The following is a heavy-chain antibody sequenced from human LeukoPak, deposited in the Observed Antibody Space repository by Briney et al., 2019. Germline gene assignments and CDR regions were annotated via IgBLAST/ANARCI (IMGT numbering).Heavy chain of an antibody. CDR3: AARYPSRGYRTKIDY. V-gene: IGHV4-59*12. Sequence: SETLSLTCTVSGGSISSYYWSWIRQPPGKGLEWIGYIYYSGSTNYNPSLKGRVTISVDTSKNQFSLKLSSVTAADTAVYYCAARYPSRGYRTKIDYWGQGTLVTVSS. CDR2: IYYSGST. D-gene: IGHD5-12*01. J-gene: IGHJ4*02. CDR1: GGSISSYY.